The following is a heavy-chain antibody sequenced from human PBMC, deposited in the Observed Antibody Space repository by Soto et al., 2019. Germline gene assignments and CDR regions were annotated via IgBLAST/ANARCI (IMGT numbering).Heavy chain of an antibody. J-gene: IGHJ4*02. CDR1: GGSISSSSYY. D-gene: IGHD2-15*01. V-gene: IGHV4-39*01. Sequence: QLQLQESGPGLVKPSETLSLTCTVSGGSISSSSYYWGWIRQPPGKGLEWIGSIYYSGSTYYNPTLKSRVTTSVDPSTNQLSQELSSVTAADSAVYYCARAVVVAAYYYFDYWGQGTLVTVSS. CDR2: IYYSGST. CDR3: ARAVVVAAYYYFDY.